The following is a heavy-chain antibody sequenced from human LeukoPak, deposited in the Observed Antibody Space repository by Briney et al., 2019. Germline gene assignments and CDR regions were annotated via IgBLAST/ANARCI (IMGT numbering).Heavy chain of an antibody. CDR3: ARGYSYGYDY. J-gene: IGHJ4*02. CDR2: IYYSGST. CDR1: GGSICSYY. Sequence: PSETLSLTCTVSGGSICSYYWSWIRQPPGKGLEWIGYIYYSGSTNYNPPLKSRVTISVDTSKNQFSLKLSSVTAADTAVYYCARGYSYGYDYWGQGTLVTVSS. D-gene: IGHD5-18*01. V-gene: IGHV4-59*08.